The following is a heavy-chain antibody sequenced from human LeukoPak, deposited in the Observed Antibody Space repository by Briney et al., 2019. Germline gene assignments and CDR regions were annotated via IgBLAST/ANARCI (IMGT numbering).Heavy chain of an antibody. CDR2: IYTSGST. V-gene: IGHV4-4*07. J-gene: IGHJ5*02. CDR1: GGSISSYY. Sequence: PSETLSLTCTVSGGSISSYYWSWIRQPAGKGLEWIGRIYTSGSTNYNPSLKSRVTMSVDTSKNQFSLKLSSVTAADTAVYYCARDRLLESQSNWFDPWGQGTLVTVSS. CDR3: ARDRLLESQSNWFDP. D-gene: IGHD2-15*01.